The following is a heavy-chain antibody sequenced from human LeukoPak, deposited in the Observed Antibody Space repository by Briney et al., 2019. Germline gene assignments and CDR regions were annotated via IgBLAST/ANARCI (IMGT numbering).Heavy chain of an antibody. J-gene: IGHJ3*02. D-gene: IGHD6-19*01. CDR2: ISGSGGST. CDR1: GFTFSSYA. V-gene: IGHV3-23*01. Sequence: GGSLRLSCAASGFTFSSYAMSWVRRAPGKGLEWVSAISGSGGSTYYADSVKGRFTISRDNSKNTLYLQMNSLRAEDTAVYYCAKDQTTRWYSSGWHDAFDIWGQGTMVTVSS. CDR3: AKDQTTRWYSSGWHDAFDI.